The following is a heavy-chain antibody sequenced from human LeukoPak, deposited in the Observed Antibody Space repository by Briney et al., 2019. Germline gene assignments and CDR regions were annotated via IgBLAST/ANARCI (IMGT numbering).Heavy chain of an antibody. CDR3: AKGATTTVTSVFDL. J-gene: IGHJ3*01. Sequence: GGSLRPSCAASGFTFSSYAMNWVRQAPGKGLEWVSGIRGSGDSTSYADSVKGRFTISRDNSKNTLYLQMNSLRAEDTAVYYCAKGATTTVTSVFDLWGQGTMVTVSS. D-gene: IGHD4-17*01. CDR1: GFTFSSYA. CDR2: IRGSGDST. V-gene: IGHV3-23*01.